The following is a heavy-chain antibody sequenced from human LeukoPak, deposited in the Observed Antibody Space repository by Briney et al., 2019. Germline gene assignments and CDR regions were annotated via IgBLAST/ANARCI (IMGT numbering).Heavy chain of an antibody. Sequence: GGSLRLSCVASGFTLSNYWMSWVRQAPGKGLEWVANIKEDGSEKYYVGSVKGRFTISRDNAKNSLYLHMDSLTAEHTAIYYCARDWVAGVPFDAFDIWGQGTMVSVSS. D-gene: IGHD3-10*01. CDR1: GFTLSNYW. CDR2: IKEDGSEK. J-gene: IGHJ3*02. V-gene: IGHV3-7*01. CDR3: ARDWVAGVPFDAFDI.